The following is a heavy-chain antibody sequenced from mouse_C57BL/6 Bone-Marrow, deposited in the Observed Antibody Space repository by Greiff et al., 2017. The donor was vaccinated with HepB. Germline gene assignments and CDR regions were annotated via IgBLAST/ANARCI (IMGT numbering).Heavy chain of an antibody. Sequence: EVKLQESGGDLVKPGGSLKLSCAASGFTFSSYGMSWVRQTPDKRLEWVATISSGGSYTYYPDSVKGRFTISRDNAKNTLYLQMSSLKSEDTAMYYCARHGDYYGSSFFDYWGQGTTLTVSS. CDR2: ISSGGSYT. D-gene: IGHD1-1*01. J-gene: IGHJ2*01. V-gene: IGHV5-6*01. CDR1: GFTFSSYG. CDR3: ARHGDYYGSSFFDY.